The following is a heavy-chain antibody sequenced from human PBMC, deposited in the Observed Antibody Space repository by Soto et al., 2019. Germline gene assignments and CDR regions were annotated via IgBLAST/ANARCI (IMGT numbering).Heavy chain of an antibody. CDR3: ARQTGLGATNY. CDR2: INTDGSVT. CDR1: CFTFNNFW. Sequence: AGGSLRLSRAGSCFTFNNFWMHWLRQAPWKGLVWVASINTDGSVTSHAHSVKGRFTISRDNAKTTLYLQMNSLRAEDSAMYYCARQTGLGATNYWGRGTLVTASS. V-gene: IGHV3-74*01. D-gene: IGHD1-26*01. J-gene: IGHJ4*02.